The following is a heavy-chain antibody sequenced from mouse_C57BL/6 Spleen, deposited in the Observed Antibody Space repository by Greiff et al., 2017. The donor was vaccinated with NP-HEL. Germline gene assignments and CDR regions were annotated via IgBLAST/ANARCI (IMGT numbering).Heavy chain of an antibody. J-gene: IGHJ2*01. Sequence: VQLQQSGAELVKPGASVKISCKASGYAFSSYWMNWVKQRPGKGLEWIGQIYPGDGDTNYNGKFKGKATLTADKSSSTAYMQLSSLTSEDSAVHFCARSGTRGGFDYWGQGTTLTVSS. CDR3: ARSGTRGGFDY. V-gene: IGHV1-80*01. D-gene: IGHD3-1*01. CDR1: GYAFSSYW. CDR2: IYPGDGDT.